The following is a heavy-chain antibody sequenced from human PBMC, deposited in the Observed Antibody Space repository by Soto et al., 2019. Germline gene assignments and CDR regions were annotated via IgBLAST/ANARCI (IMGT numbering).Heavy chain of an antibody. D-gene: IGHD3-16*01. Sequence: GGSLRLSCAASGFTFSSYSMNWVRQAPGKGLEWVSYISSSSSTIYYADSVKGRFTISRDNAKNSLYLQMNSLRDEDTAVYYCARDLVTPRLYYGPLDAFDIWAQGKMVPVS. CDR3: ARDLVTPRLYYGPLDAFDI. CDR1: GFTFSSYS. V-gene: IGHV3-48*02. J-gene: IGHJ3*02. CDR2: ISSSSSTI.